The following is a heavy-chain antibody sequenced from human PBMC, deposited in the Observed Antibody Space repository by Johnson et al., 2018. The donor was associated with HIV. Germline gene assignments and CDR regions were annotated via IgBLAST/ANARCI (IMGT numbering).Heavy chain of an antibody. CDR1: GFTFSSYA. D-gene: IGHD3-10*01. Sequence: VQLVESGGGLVQPGGSLRLSCAASGFTFSSYAMSWVRQAPGKGLEWVSAISDSGGSTYYADSVKGRFTISRDNSRNSLYLQMKSLRVEDTALYYCARAEIYEGRVGDFAFDIWGRGTMVTVSS. V-gene: IGHV3-23*04. CDR3: ARAEIYEGRVGDFAFDI. CDR2: ISDSGGST. J-gene: IGHJ3*02.